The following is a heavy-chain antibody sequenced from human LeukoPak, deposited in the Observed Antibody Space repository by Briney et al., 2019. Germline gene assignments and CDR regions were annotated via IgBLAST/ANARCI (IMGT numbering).Heavy chain of an antibody. CDR2: IYYSGST. CDR3: ARVGYSGSYFDY. Sequence: ETLSLTCTVSGGSIGSHYWSWIRQPPGKGLEWIGYIYYSGSTNYNPSLKSRVTISVDTSKNQFSLKLSSVTAADTAVYYCARVGYSGSYFDYWGQGTLVTVSS. CDR1: GGSIGSHY. D-gene: IGHD1-26*01. J-gene: IGHJ4*02. V-gene: IGHV4-59*11.